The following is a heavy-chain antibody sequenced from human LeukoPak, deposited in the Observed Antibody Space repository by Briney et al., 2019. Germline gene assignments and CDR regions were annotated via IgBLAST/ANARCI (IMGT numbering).Heavy chain of an antibody. CDR1: GGSISSASYY. J-gene: IGHJ3*02. CDR3: ARDWAAGDGGAFDI. CDR2: IYTSGST. D-gene: IGHD6-13*01. V-gene: IGHV4-61*02. Sequence: SETLSLTCTVSGGSISSASYYWSWIRQPAGKGLEWIGRIYTSGSTNYNPSLKSRVTISVDTSKNQFSLKLSSVTAADTAVYYCARDWAAGDGGAFDIWGQGTMVTVSS.